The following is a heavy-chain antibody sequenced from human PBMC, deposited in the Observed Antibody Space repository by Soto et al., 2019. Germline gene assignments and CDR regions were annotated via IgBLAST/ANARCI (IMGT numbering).Heavy chain of an antibody. CDR2: IYYSGST. V-gene: IGHV4-39*01. Sequence: SETLSLTCTVSGGSISSSSYYWGWIRQPPGKGLEWIGSIYYSGSTYYNPSLKSRVTISVDTSKNQFSLKLSSVTAADTAVYYCARLRSGVGDFCGQGPTVTVSS. D-gene: IGHD2-8*01. CDR3: ARLRSGVGDF. J-gene: IGHJ6*02. CDR1: GGSISSSSYY.